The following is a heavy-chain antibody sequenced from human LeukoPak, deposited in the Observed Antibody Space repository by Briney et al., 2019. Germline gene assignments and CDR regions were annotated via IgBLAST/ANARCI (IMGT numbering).Heavy chain of an antibody. CDR1: GFTFGDYA. CDR3: AKAAATMVRGVIPHDFDS. V-gene: IGHV3-23*01. Sequence: PGRSLRLSSTASGFTFGDYAMSWVRQDPGKGLEWVSTIRGSGGSTYYADSVKGRFTISRDNSKNTMYLQMNSLRAEDTAVYYCAKAAATMVRGVIPHDFDSWGQGTLVTVSS. D-gene: IGHD3-10*01. CDR2: IRGSGGST. J-gene: IGHJ4*02.